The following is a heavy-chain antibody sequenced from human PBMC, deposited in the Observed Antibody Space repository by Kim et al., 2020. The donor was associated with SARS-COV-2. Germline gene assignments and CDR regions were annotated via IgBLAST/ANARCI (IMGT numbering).Heavy chain of an antibody. V-gene: IGHV4-39*07. CDR3: ARTYSSGWDYFDY. Sequence: SETLSLTCTVSGGSISSSSYYWGWIRQPPGKGLEWIGSIYYSGSTYYNPSLKSRVTISVDTSKNQFSLKLSSVTAADTAVYYCARTYSSGWDYFDYWGQGTLVTVSS. J-gene: IGHJ4*02. CDR2: IYYSGST. D-gene: IGHD6-19*01. CDR1: GGSISSSSYY.